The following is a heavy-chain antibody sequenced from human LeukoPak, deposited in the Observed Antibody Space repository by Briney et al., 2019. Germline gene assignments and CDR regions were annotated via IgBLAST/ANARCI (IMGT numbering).Heavy chain of an antibody. V-gene: IGHV1-46*01. J-gene: IGHJ4*02. CDR3: ARAGVYVYGDYVAVQYFDY. CDR1: GYIFTRYN. D-gene: IGHD4-17*01. Sequence: GASVTVSCKASGYIFTRYNLNWVRQAPGQGLEGMGIINPSGGSTNDAQKFQGRVTITADESTSTAYMELSSLRSEDTAVYYCARAGVYVYGDYVAVQYFDYWGQGTLVTVSS. CDR2: INPSGGST.